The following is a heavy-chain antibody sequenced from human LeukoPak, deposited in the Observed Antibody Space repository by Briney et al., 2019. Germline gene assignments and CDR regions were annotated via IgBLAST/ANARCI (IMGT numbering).Heavy chain of an antibody. D-gene: IGHD3-10*01. Sequence: GESLKISCKGSGYNFTNYWIGWVRQMPGKGLEWMGIIYPGDSDTRYSPSFQGQVTISADKSISTAYLQWSSLKASDTAMYYCARQYTMVRGVPDYWGQGTLVTVSS. CDR2: IYPGDSDT. CDR3: ARQYTMVRGVPDY. J-gene: IGHJ4*02. CDR1: GYNFTNYW. V-gene: IGHV5-51*01.